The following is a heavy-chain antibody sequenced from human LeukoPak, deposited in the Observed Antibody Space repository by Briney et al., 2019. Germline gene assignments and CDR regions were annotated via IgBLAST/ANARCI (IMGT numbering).Heavy chain of an antibody. CDR3: ARQVGFCSDSTCYFDY. V-gene: IGHV3-30*03. D-gene: IGHD3-22*01. J-gene: IGHJ4*02. CDR2: ISYEGRNI. Sequence: GGSLRLSCAASGFTFSSYGMHWVRQAPGKGLEWVTVISYEGRNIFYADSVTGRFIISRDNSKNTLYLQMSSLRADDTAIYYCARQVGFCSDSTCYFDYWGQGALVTVSS. CDR1: GFTFSSYG.